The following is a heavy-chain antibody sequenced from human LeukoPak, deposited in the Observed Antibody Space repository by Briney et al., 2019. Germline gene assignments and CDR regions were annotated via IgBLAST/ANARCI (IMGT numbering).Heavy chain of an antibody. Sequence: GASVKVSCKASGYTFTGYYMHWVRQAPGQGLEWMGWINPNSGGTNCAQKFQGRVTMTRDTSISTAYMELSRLRSDDTAVYYCARGSTIFGVAYSYYFDYWGQETLVTVSS. CDR1: GYTFTGYY. D-gene: IGHD3-3*01. CDR2: INPNSGGT. V-gene: IGHV1-2*02. CDR3: ARGSTIFGVAYSYYFDY. J-gene: IGHJ4*02.